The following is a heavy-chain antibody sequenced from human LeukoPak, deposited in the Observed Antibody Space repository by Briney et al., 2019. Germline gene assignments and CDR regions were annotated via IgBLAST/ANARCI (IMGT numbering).Heavy chain of an antibody. J-gene: IGHJ6*03. CDR1: GGSISSSSYY. D-gene: IGHD6-19*01. CDR3: ARVRRQSPARPNPWLANYYYYYMDV. Sequence: SETLSLTCTVSGGSISSSSYYWGWIRQPPGKGLEWIGSIYYSGSTYYNPSLKSRVTISVDTSKNQFSLKLSSVTAADTAVYYCARVRRQSPARPNPWLANYYYYYMDVWGKGTTVTVSS. V-gene: IGHV4-39*07. CDR2: IYYSGST.